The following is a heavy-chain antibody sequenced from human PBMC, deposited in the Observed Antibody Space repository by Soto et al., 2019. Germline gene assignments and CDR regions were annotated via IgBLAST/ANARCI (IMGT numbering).Heavy chain of an antibody. D-gene: IGHD3-16*01. CDR2: IYYSGST. J-gene: IGHJ5*02. V-gene: IGHV4-30-4*01. CDR3: ARGRGWGDRWFDP. CDR1: GGSISSGDYY. Sequence: PSETLSLTCTVSGGSISSGDYYWSWIRQPPGKGLERIGYIYYSGSTYYNPSLKSRVTISVDTSKNQFSLKLSSVTAADTAVYYCARGRGWGDRWFDPWGQGTLVTVSS.